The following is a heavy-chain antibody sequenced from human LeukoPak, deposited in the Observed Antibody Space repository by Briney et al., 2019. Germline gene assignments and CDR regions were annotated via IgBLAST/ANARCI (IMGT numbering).Heavy chain of an antibody. D-gene: IGHD5-18*01. Sequence: GGSLRLSCAASGFTFSSYSMNWVRQGPGKGLEWVSYISSSSSTKYYADSVKGRFTISRDNAKNSLYLQMNSLRAEDTAVYYCARDLWIQPWPAPLDYWGQGTLVTVSS. CDR2: ISSSSSTK. V-gene: IGHV3-48*01. J-gene: IGHJ4*02. CDR3: ARDLWIQPWPAPLDY. CDR1: GFTFSSYS.